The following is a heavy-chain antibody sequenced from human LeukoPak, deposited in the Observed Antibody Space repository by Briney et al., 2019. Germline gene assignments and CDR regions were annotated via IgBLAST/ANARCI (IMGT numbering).Heavy chain of an antibody. CDR2: INPSDGST. D-gene: IGHD4-17*01. CDR3: VRGWWGTDYGWTNWFDP. V-gene: IGHV1-46*01. J-gene: IGHJ5*02. CDR1: GYTFIGYY. Sequence: ASVKVSCKASGYTFIGYYMNWVRQAPGQGLEWMGKINPSDGSTDFAQNFQGRVTMTRDTSTSTVYMELSSLRFEDTAVYYCVRGWWGTDYGWTNWFDPWGQGTLVTVSS.